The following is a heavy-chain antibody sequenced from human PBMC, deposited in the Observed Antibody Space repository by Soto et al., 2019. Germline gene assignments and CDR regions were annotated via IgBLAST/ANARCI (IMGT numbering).Heavy chain of an antibody. J-gene: IGHJ3*02. CDR3: ARDGPEDAFDI. CDR1: GYTFTSYY. V-gene: IGHV1-46*03. Sequence: GASVKVSCTASGYTFTSYYMHWVRQAPGQGLEWMGIINPSGGSTSYAQKFQGRVTMTRDTSTSTVYMELSSLRSEDTAVYYCARDGPEDAFDIWGQGTMVTVSS. CDR2: INPSGGST.